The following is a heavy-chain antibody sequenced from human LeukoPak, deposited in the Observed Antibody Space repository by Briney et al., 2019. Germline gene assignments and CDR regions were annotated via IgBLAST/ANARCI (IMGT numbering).Heavy chain of an antibody. D-gene: IGHD3-22*01. CDR1: GYTFTSYG. Sequence: ASVKVSCKASGYTFTSYGISWVRQAPGQGLEWMGWISAYNGNTNYAQKLQGRVTMTTDTSTRTAYMELRSLRSDDTAVYYCARANYYDSSGYYPVVVGDLDYWGQGTLVTVSS. CDR2: ISAYNGNT. CDR3: ARANYYDSSGYYPVVVGDLDY. V-gene: IGHV1-18*01. J-gene: IGHJ4*02.